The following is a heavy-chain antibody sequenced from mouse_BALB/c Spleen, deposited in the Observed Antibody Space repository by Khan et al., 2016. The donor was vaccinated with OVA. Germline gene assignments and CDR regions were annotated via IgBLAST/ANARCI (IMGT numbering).Heavy chain of an antibody. J-gene: IGHJ2*01. D-gene: IGHD1-2*01. CDR2: ISYSGRT. V-gene: IGHV3-2*02. CDR3: ARTARIKY. CDR1: GYSITSGYG. Sequence: QLEESGPGLVKPSQSLSLTCTVTGYSITSGYGWNWIRQFPGNTLAWMGYISYSGRTNYNPSLKSRISITRDTSKNQVFLQLNSVTTEDTATYYCARTARIKYWGQGTTLTVSS.